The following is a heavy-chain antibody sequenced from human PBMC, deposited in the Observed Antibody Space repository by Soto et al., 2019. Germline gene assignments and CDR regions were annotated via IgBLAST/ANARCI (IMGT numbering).Heavy chain of an antibody. CDR3: ARNSDYGDYGPADY. J-gene: IGHJ4*02. CDR1: GFTFSSYG. V-gene: IGHV3-33*01. CDR2: IWYDGSNK. Sequence: GGSLRLSCAASGFTFSSYGMHWVRQAPGKGLEWVAVIWYDGSNKYYADSVKGRFTISRDNSKNTLYLQMNSLRAEDTAVYYCARNSDYGDYGPADYWGQGTLVTVSS. D-gene: IGHD4-17*01.